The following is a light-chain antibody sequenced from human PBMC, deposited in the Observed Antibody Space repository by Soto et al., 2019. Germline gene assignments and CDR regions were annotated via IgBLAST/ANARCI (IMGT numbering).Light chain of an antibody. V-gene: IGLV2-14*01. CDR3: SSYTSSITYV. Sequence: QSALTQPASVSGSPGQSITISCTGTSSDIGDCNYVSWYQQRPEKAPELMIYGVNNRPPGVSNRFSGSKSGNTASLTISGLQAEDEADYYCSSYTSSITYVFGTGTKVTVL. CDR2: GVN. CDR1: SSDIGDCNY. J-gene: IGLJ1*01.